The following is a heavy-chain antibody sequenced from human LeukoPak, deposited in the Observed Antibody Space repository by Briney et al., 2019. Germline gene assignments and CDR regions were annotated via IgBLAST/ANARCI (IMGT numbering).Heavy chain of an antibody. CDR2: INHSGST. D-gene: IGHD3-9*01. CDR3: ARGRGILTGFPDY. Sequence: PGGSLRLSCAASGFTLSSYWMSWIRQPPGKGLEWIGEINHSGSTNYNPSLKSRVTISVDTSKNQFSLKLSSMTAADTAVYYCARGRGILTGFPDYWGQGTLVTVSS. J-gene: IGHJ4*02. CDR1: GFTLSSYW. V-gene: IGHV4-34*01.